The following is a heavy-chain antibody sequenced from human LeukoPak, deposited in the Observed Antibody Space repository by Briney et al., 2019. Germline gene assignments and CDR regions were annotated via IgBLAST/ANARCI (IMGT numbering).Heavy chain of an antibody. Sequence: GGSLRLSCAASGFTFDDYAMHWVRQAPGKGLEWVSGISWNSGSIGYADSVKGRFTISRDNAKNSLYLQMNSLRAEDMALYYCAKSPAGELLAFDIWGQGTMVTVSS. CDR1: GFTFDDYA. CDR2: ISWNSGSI. V-gene: IGHV3-9*03. D-gene: IGHD1-26*01. J-gene: IGHJ3*02. CDR3: AKSPAGELLAFDI.